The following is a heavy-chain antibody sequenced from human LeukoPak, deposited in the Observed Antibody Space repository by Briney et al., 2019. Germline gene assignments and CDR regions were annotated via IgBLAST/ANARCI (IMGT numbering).Heavy chain of an antibody. CDR1: GYTFTGYY. Sequence: SVKVSCKASGYTFTGYYMHWVRQAPGQGLEWMGGIIPIFGTANYAQKFQGRVTITADESTSTAYMELSSLRSEDTAVYYCARAYYDILTGYYKAFDYWGQGTLVTVSS. D-gene: IGHD3-9*01. V-gene: IGHV1-69*13. CDR3: ARAYYDILTGYYKAFDY. CDR2: IIPIFGTA. J-gene: IGHJ4*02.